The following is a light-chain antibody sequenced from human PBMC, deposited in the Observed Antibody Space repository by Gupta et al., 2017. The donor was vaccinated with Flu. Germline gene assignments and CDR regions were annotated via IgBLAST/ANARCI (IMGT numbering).Light chain of an antibody. J-gene: IGLJ3*02. Sequence: QTVVTQEPSFSVSPGGTVTLTCGLSSGSVSSGYYPSWYQQTPGHAPRTPIYNTHTRSSGVPDRFSGSILGNKAALTITGAQADADSDYYCVLYMGSAIQVFGGPTKLTVL. CDR3: VLYMGSAIQV. V-gene: IGLV8-61*01. CDR1: SGSVSSGYY. CDR2: NTH.